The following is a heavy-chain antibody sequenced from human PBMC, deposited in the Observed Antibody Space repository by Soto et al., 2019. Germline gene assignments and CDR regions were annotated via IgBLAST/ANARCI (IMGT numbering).Heavy chain of an antibody. CDR2: IIPIFGTA. CDR3: ARDRRLGNNAPVYYYNGMDV. V-gene: IGHV1-69*13. Sequence: GASVKVSCKASGGTFSSYAISWVRQAPGQGLEWMGGIIPIFGTANYAQKFQGRVTITADESTSTAYMELSSLRSEDTAVYYCARDRRLGNNAPVYYYNGMDVWGQGNTVTVSS. J-gene: IGHJ6*02. CDR1: GGTFSSYA. D-gene: IGHD6-19*01.